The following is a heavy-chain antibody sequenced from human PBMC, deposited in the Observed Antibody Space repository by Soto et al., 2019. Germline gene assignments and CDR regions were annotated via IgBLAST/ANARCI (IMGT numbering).Heavy chain of an antibody. V-gene: IGHV3-23*01. Sequence: SLRLSCAASEFPFSNFAMSWVRPAPGKGLEWVSAISFGGGTTFYADSVKGRFTISRDNSKNTLYLQMNSLRAEDTAVYYCAKDFRVVHDAFDIWGQGTMVTVSS. CDR2: ISFGGGTT. D-gene: IGHD2-15*01. CDR3: AKDFRVVHDAFDI. J-gene: IGHJ3*02. CDR1: EFPFSNFA.